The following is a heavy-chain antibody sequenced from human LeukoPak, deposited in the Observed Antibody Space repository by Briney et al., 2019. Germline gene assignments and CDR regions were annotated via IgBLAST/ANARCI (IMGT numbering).Heavy chain of an antibody. J-gene: IGHJ4*02. CDR1: GFTFSSYE. CDR2: ISSSGSTI. D-gene: IGHD4-17*01. Sequence: GGSLRLSCAASGFTFSSYEMNWVRQAPGKGLEWVSYISSSGSTIYYADSVKGRFTISRDNAKNSLYLQMNSPRAEDTAVYYCASLTTVTYFDYWGQGTLVTVSS. CDR3: ASLTTVTYFDY. V-gene: IGHV3-48*03.